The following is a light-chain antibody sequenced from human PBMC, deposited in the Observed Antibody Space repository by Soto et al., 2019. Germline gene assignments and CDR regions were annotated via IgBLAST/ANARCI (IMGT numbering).Light chain of an antibody. V-gene: IGLV2-8*01. CDR1: GSDIGRYAY. Sequence: QSVLTQPPSASGSPGQSVTISCTGTGSDIGRYAYVSWFQQSPGKAPKLMIYEVDQRPSGVPDRFSGSRSGNTASLTVSGLQAEDEADYYCIAYAGSNSVFGGGTKLTV. CDR2: EVD. J-gene: IGLJ2*01. CDR3: IAYAGSNSV.